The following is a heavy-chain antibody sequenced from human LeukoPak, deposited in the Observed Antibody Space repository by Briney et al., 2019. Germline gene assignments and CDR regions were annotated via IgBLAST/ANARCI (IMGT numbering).Heavy chain of an antibody. V-gene: IGHV4-59*01. D-gene: IGHD5-12*01. J-gene: IGHJ3*02. CDR1: GGSISSYY. CDR3: AREWPRAAFDI. CDR2: IYYSGST. Sequence: SETLSLTCTVSGGSISSYYWSWIRQPPGKGLEWIGYIYYSGSTNYNPSLKSRVTISVDTSKNQFSLKLSSVTAADTAVHYCAREWPRAAFDIWGQGTMVTVSS.